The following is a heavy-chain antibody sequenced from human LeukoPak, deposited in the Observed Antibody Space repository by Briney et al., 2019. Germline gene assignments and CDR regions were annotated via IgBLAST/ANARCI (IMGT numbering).Heavy chain of an antibody. V-gene: IGHV1-18*01. CDR2: IRAYNGNT. J-gene: IGHJ5*02. D-gene: IGHD3-10*01. Sequence: GASVKVSCKASGYTFTSYGISWVRQAPGQALEWMGRIRAYNGNTNYAQKLQGRVTMTTDTSTSTAYMELRSLRSDDTAVYYCARDWVWFAGHNYGWFDPWGQGTLVTVSS. CDR3: ARDWVWFAGHNYGWFDP. CDR1: GYTFTSYG.